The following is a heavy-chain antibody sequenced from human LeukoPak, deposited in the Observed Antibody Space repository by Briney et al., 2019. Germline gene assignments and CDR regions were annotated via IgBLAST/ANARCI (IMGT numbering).Heavy chain of an antibody. CDR3: ARETAPLRTEYDFWSGYYMVPHGYFDY. CDR1: GFTFSTYT. D-gene: IGHD3-3*01. J-gene: IGHJ4*02. V-gene: IGHV3-21*01. CDR2: ISSSSSYI. Sequence: PGGSLRLSCAASGFTFSTYTMNWVRQAPGKGLEWVSSISSSSSYIYYADSVKGRFTISRDNAKNSLYLQMNSLRAEDTAVYYCARETAPLRTEYDFWSGYYMVPHGYFDYWGQGTLVTVSS.